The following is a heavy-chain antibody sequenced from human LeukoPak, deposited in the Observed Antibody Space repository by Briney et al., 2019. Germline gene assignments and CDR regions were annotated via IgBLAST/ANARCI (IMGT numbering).Heavy chain of an antibody. V-gene: IGHV4-31*02. CDR3: ARVKPAIRGYNWNYLDY. CDR2: IYYSGST. D-gene: IGHD1-20*01. Sequence: SETLSLTWTVSGGSISSGGYYWSWIRQHPGKGLEWIGYIYYSGSTYYNPSLKSRVTISVDTSKNQFSLKLSSVTAADTAVYYCARVKPAIRGYNWNYLDYWGQGTLVTVSS. J-gene: IGHJ4*02. CDR1: GGSISSGGYY.